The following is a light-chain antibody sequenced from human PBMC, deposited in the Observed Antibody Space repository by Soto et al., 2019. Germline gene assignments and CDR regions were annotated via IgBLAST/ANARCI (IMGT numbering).Light chain of an antibody. J-gene: IGKJ4*01. CDR1: QSVLYSSDNKNY. CDR2: WAS. V-gene: IGKV4-1*01. CDR3: QQYYSTPLT. Sequence: DIVMTQSPDSLAVSLGERATINCKSSQSVLYSSDNKNYLGWYQQKTGQSPKLLIYWASTRESGVPDRFSGSGSGTDFTLTISSLQAEDVAVYYCQQYYSTPLTFGGGTKVEIK.